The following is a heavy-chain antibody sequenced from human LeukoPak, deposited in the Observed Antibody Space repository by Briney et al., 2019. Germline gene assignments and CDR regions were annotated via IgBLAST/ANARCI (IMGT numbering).Heavy chain of an antibody. CDR3: AKVVRYYYDSSGSALDY. CDR2: IRYDGSNT. J-gene: IGHJ4*02. Sequence: PGGSLRLSCAASGFTFSTNGMHWVRQARGKVQGWEALIRYDGSNTQYADSVKGRFTISRDNYKNTLYLQMNSLRAEDTAMYYCAKVVRYYYDSSGSALDYWGQGTLVTVSS. V-gene: IGHV3-30*02. D-gene: IGHD3-22*01. CDR1: GFTFSTNG.